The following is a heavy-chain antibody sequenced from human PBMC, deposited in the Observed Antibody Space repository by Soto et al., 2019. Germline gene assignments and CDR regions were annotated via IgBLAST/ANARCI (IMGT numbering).Heavy chain of an antibody. V-gene: IGHV3-48*02. CDR3: ARPSYGRGYY. CDR1: GFTFSNFA. J-gene: IGHJ4*02. CDR2: ISSSASTI. D-gene: IGHD6-25*01. Sequence: EVQVVESGGGLVQPGGSLRLSCTASGFTFSNFAMNWVSQAPGKGLECVAYISSSASTIFYAESVKGRFTISRDNAKNSLYLQMNSLTDEDTGVYYCARPSYGRGYYWRQGTLVTVAS.